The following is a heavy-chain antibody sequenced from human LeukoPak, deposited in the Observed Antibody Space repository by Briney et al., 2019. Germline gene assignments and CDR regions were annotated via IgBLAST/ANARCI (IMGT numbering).Heavy chain of an antibody. Sequence: SETESLTCTVSGGSITSTNYLWCWVRQPPGKGLEWIGSIYYSGSTYYNPSLKSRVTISVDTSKNQFSLKLSSVTAADTAVYYCAALLYADGDYWGQGTLVTVSS. CDR1: GGSITSTNYL. CDR2: IYYSGST. J-gene: IGHJ4*02. V-gene: IGHV4-39*01. D-gene: IGHD2-8*01. CDR3: AALLYADGDY.